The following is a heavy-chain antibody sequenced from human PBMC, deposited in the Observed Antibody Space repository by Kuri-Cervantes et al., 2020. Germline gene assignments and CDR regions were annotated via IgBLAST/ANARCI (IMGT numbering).Heavy chain of an antibody. V-gene: IGHV3-7*01. Sequence: GGSLRLSCAASGFTFSDYYMSWIRQAPGKGLEWVANIKQDGSEKYYVDSVKGRFTISRDNAKNSLYLQMNSLRAEDTAVYYCARDVTMLFDYWGQGTLVTVSS. CDR2: IKQDGSEK. CDR1: GFTFSDYY. J-gene: IGHJ4*02. CDR3: ARDVTMLFDY. D-gene: IGHD2-2*01.